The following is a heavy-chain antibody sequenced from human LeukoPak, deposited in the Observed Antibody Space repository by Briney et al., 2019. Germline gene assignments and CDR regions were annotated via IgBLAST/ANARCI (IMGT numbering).Heavy chain of an antibody. Sequence: GGSLRLSCAASGFTFSGYAMSWVRQAPGKGLEWVSDISGSGGSTYYADSVKGRFTISRDNSMNTLYLQMNSLRAEDTAVYYCAKDGLSCDYEDGSFDYWGQGTMVTVSS. J-gene: IGHJ4*02. V-gene: IGHV3-23*01. CDR2: ISGSGGST. CDR3: AKDGLSCDYEDGSFDY. D-gene: IGHD4-17*01. CDR1: GFTFSGYA.